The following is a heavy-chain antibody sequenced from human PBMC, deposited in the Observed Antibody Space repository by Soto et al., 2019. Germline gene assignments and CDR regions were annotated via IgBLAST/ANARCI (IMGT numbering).Heavy chain of an antibody. CDR1: VFTFRDRY. D-gene: IGHD3-16*01. Sequence: GSLRLSCAASVFTFRDRYMDWVRHAPWKGLEWVGRTKNKANSYTTEYAASVKGRFTISRDDSRNSVYLQMNSLKTDDTAVYYCTIEGAYPAPDIHYRAQGTLVTLFS. CDR2: TKNKANSYTT. CDR3: TIEGAYPAPDIHY. V-gene: IGHV3-72*01. J-gene: IGHJ4*02.